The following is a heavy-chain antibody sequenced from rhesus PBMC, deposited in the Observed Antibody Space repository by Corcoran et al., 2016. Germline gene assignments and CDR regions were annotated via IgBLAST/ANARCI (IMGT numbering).Heavy chain of an antibody. V-gene: IGHV4-169*01. CDR3: ARYTLRGFDY. CDR1: GGSISSSY. Sequence: QLQLQESGPGLVKPSETLSVTCAVSGGSISSSYWSWIRQAPGKGLEWIVYIYGSGSSTNYNPSLKSRVNLSVDTSQNQRSLKLSSVTAADTAVYYCARYTLRGFDYWGQGVLVTVSS. D-gene: IGHD3S6*01. J-gene: IGHJ4*01. CDR2: IYGSGSST.